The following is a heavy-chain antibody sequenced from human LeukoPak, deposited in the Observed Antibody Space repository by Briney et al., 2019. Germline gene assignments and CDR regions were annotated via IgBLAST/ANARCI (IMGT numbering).Heavy chain of an antibody. V-gene: IGHV3-23*01. J-gene: IGHJ4*02. CDR2: ISGSGGST. CDR3: AKVSDIVVVPTRY. Sequence: TGGSLRLSCAASGFTFSSYAMSWVRQAPGKGLEWVSAISGSGGSTYYADSVKGRFTISRDNSKNTLYLQMNSLRAEDTAVYYCAKVSDIVVVPTRYWGQGTLVTVSS. CDR1: GFTFSSYA. D-gene: IGHD2-2*01.